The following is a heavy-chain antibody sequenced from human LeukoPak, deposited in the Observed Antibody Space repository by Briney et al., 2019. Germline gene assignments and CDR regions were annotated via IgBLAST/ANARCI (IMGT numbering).Heavy chain of an antibody. V-gene: IGHV3-23*01. J-gene: IGHJ4*02. CDR1: GFTFRNYA. CDR3: ARQVGPDY. Sequence: GGSLRLSCAASGFTFRNYAMAWFRQAPGKGLEWVSAISGSGANRYFADSVKGRFTISRDNSRNALYLQMNSLRAEDTAVYFCARQVGPDYWGQGTLVTVSS. CDR2: ISGSGANR.